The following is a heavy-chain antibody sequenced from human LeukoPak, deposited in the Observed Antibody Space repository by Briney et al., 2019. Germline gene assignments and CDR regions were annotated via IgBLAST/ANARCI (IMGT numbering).Heavy chain of an antibody. V-gene: IGHV3-23*01. CDR3: AKRQKYGDGCLDY. D-gene: IGHD5-24*01. Sequence: GGSLRLSCAASWFTFSSYAMIWVGEAPGKGLEWVSAISGNGDSTYYADSVKGRFTISRDNSKNTLFLQMNSLSAEDTAIYYCAKRQKYGDGCLDYWGQGTLVTVSS. J-gene: IGHJ4*02. CDR2: ISGNGDST. CDR1: WFTFSSYA.